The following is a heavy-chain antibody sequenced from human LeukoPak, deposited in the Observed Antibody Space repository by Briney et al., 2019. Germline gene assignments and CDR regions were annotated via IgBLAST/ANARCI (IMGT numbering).Heavy chain of an antibody. CDR3: ARRPVGGGASGYAIYFDY. J-gene: IGHJ4*02. V-gene: IGHV1-8*01. CDR1: GYTFTSYD. D-gene: IGHD5-12*01. CDR2: MNPNSGNT. Sequence: AASVKVSCKASGYTFTSYDINWVRQATGQGLEWMGWMNPNSGNTGYAQKFQGGVTMTRNTSISTAYMELSSLRSEDTAVYYCARRPVGGGASGYAIYFDYWGQGTLVTVSS.